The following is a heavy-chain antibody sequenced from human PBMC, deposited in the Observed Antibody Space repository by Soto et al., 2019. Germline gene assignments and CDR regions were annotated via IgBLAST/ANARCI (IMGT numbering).Heavy chain of an antibody. Sequence: PGGSLRLSCAASGFTFSSYGMHWVRQAPGKGLEWVAVISYDGSNKYYADSVKGRFTISRDNSKNTLYLQMNSLRAEDTAVYYCAKEADIVLVPAASPHDYWGQGTLVTVSS. CDR2: ISYDGSNK. CDR1: GFTFSSYG. CDR3: AKEADIVLVPAASPHDY. D-gene: IGHD2-2*01. V-gene: IGHV3-30*18. J-gene: IGHJ4*02.